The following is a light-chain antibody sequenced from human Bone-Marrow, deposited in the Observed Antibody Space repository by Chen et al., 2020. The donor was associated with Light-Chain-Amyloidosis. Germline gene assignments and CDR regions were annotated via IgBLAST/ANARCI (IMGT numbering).Light chain of an antibody. V-gene: IGLV2-8*01. J-gene: IGLJ2*01. CDR3: SSYSVTSPLVV. CDR2: EVT. CDR1: SSDIGGFNF. Sequence: QSALTQPPSASGSPGQSVTISCTGTSSDIGGFNFVSWYQQHPDKAPKLLISEVTKRPSGVPDRFSGSKSGNTASLTVSGLQAEDEAEYYCSSYSVTSPLVVFGGGTKLTVL.